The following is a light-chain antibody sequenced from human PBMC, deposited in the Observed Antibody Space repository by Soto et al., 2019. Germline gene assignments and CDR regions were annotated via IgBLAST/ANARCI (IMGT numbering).Light chain of an antibody. J-gene: IGKJ4*01. V-gene: IGKV3-11*01. CDR3: QERGKWPRAT. CDR1: QNVGLN. CDR2: TAS. Sequence: EMVLTQSPATLSLSPGESATLSCRASQNVGLNFAWYQQKSGQPPRLLIHTASSRATGIPARFSGSGSRTAFTPPIISLEPEDIAVYYCQERGKWPRATFGGGTKVEMK.